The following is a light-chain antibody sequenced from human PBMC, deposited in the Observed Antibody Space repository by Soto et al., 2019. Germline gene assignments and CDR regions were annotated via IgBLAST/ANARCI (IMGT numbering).Light chain of an antibody. Sequence: QSVLTQPASVSGSPGQSITISCAGTSSDVGNYNSVSWYQHHPGKAPKLMIYDVSNRPSGVSNRFSGSKSGNTASLTISGLQAEDESDYYCSSYISSTTYVFGSGTKVTVL. V-gene: IGLV2-14*03. CDR3: SSYISSTTYV. CDR2: DVS. J-gene: IGLJ1*01. CDR1: SSDVGNYNS.